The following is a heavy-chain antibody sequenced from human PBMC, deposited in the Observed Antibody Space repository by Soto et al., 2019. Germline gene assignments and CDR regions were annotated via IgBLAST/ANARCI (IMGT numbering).Heavy chain of an antibody. CDR3: ARGIVVVPAAIDWFDP. CDR2: IFYSGST. J-gene: IGHJ5*02. D-gene: IGHD2-2*01. Sequence: ETLSLTCSVSGGSISNSFYYWGWIRQPQGKGLEWIGGIFYSGSTNYNPTLKSRVTMSVDTSKNQFSLKLSSVTAADTAVYYCARGIVVVPAAIDWFDPWGQGTLVTVSS. V-gene: IGHV4-39*07. CDR1: GGSISNSFYY.